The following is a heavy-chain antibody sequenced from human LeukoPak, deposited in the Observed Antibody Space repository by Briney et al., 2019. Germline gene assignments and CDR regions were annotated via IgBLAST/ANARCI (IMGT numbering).Heavy chain of an antibody. V-gene: IGHV4-30-4*08. CDR2: IYYSGST. D-gene: IGHD4-17*01. Sequence: SWVRQAPGKGLEWIGYIYYSGSTYYNPSLKSRVTISVDTSKNQFSLKLSSVTAADTAVYYCARAYGDMDYWGQGTLVTVSS. J-gene: IGHJ4*02. CDR3: ARAYGDMDY.